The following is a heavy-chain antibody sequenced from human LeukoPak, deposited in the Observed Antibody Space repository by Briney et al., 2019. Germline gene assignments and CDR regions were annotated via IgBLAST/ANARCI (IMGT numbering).Heavy chain of an antibody. CDR3: ARVYIAAAGTECDY. J-gene: IGHJ4*02. CDR1: GYTFTGYY. D-gene: IGHD6-13*01. CDR2: INPNSGGT. Sequence: ASVKVSCKASGYTFTGYYMHWVRQAPGQGLGWMGWINPNSGGTNYAQKFQGRVTMTRDTSISTAYMELSRLRSDDTAVYYCARVYIAAAGTECDYWGQGTLVTVSS. V-gene: IGHV1-2*02.